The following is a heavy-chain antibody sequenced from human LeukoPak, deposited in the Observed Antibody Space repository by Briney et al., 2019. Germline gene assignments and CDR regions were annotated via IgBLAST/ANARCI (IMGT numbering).Heavy chain of an antibody. J-gene: IGHJ5*02. CDR1: GYTFTSYY. D-gene: IGHD4-17*01. V-gene: IGHV1-46*01. CDR2: INPSGGST. Sequence: ASVKVSCKASGYTFTSYYMHWVRQAPGQGLEWMGIINPSGGSTSYAQKFQGRVTMTRDTSISTAYMELSRLRSDDTAVYYCARPLTTVMGRWFDPWGQGTLVTVSS. CDR3: ARPLTTVMGRWFDP.